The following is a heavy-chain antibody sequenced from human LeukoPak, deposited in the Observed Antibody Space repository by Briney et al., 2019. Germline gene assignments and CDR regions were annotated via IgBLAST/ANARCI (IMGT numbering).Heavy chain of an antibody. V-gene: IGHV4-59*06. J-gene: IGHJ3*02. CDR2: IYYSGST. CDR3: AGFATYYYDSSGHDAFGI. CDR1: GGSISSYY. D-gene: IGHD3-22*01. Sequence: SETLSLTCTVSGGSISSYYWSWIRQHPGKGLEWIGYIYYSGSTYYNPSLKSRVTISVDTSKNQFSLKLSSVTAADTAVYYCAGFATYYYDSSGHDAFGIWGQGTMVTVSS.